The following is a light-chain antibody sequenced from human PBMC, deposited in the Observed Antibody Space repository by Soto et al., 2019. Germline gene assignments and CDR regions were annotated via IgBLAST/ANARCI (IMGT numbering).Light chain of an antibody. Sequence: DIQMTQSPSTLSASVGDRVTITCRASQSISIWLAWYQQKPGKAPNLLIYKASNLQSGVPSRFSGSGSGTDFALTITNLQPDDFAAYSCQQYHRFPLTFGQGTKVEVK. CDR3: QQYHRFPLT. CDR2: KAS. CDR1: QSISIW. V-gene: IGKV1-5*03. J-gene: IGKJ1*01.